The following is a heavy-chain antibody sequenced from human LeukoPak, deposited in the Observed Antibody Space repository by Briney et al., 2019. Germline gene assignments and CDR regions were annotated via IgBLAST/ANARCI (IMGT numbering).Heavy chain of an antibody. CDR2: INGDGSEL. CDR3: ARDNILPAAYYIDV. Sequence: TGGSLRLSCAASGFTFSSYWMTWVRQAPGKGLEWVANINGDGSELYYVDSVKGRFTISRDNAKNSLFLQMNSLGAEDTALYYCARDNILPAAYYIDVWGKGATVTVSS. CDR1: GFTFSSYW. J-gene: IGHJ6*03. V-gene: IGHV3-7*01. D-gene: IGHD2-2*01.